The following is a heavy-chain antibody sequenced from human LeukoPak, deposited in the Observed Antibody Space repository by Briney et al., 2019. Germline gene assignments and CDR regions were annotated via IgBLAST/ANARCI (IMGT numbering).Heavy chain of an antibody. J-gene: IGHJ4*02. Sequence: GGSLRLSCAASGFTFSSYGMHWVRQAPGKGLVWVSRNNSDGSSTSYADSVKGRFTISRDNAKNTLYLQMNSLRAEDTAVYYCASGYYDSSGYYVDYYFDYWGQGTLVTVSS. V-gene: IGHV3-74*01. D-gene: IGHD3-22*01. CDR2: NNSDGSST. CDR3: ASGYYDSSGYYVDYYFDY. CDR1: GFTFSSYG.